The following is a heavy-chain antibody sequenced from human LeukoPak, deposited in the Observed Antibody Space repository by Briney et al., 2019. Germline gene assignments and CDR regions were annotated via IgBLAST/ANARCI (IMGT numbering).Heavy chain of an antibody. CDR2: IHYTGTT. V-gene: IGHV4-39*07. J-gene: IGHJ6*03. CDR3: ARTGGSFYFYYYMDV. CDR1: GGSIRSSSYN. D-gene: IGHD1-26*01. Sequence: SETLSLTCTVSGGSIRSSSYNWGWLRQPPGKGREWIGSIHYTGTTFYNQSLKSRVTISVDTSKNQFSLKLSSVTAADTAVYYVARTGGSFYFYYYMDVWGKGTTVTVSS.